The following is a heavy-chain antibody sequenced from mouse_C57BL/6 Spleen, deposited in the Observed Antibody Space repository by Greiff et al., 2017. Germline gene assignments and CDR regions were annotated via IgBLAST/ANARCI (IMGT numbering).Heavy chain of an antibody. J-gene: IGHJ4*01. CDR2: IDPETGGT. Sequence: VHLVESGAELVRPGASVTLSCKASGYTFTDYEMHWVKQTPVHGLEWIGAIDPETGGTAYNQKFKGKAILTADKSSSTAYMELRSLTSEDSAVYYCTKDGYAMDYWGQGTSVTVSS. CDR1: GYTFTDYE. CDR3: TKDGYAMDY. D-gene: IGHD2-3*01. V-gene: IGHV1-15*01.